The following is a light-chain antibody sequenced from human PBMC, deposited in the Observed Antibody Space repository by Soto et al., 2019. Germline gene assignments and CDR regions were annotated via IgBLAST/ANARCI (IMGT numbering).Light chain of an antibody. J-gene: IGKJ5*01. Sequence: QLTQSPSSPSASVVDRVTIACRASRGIDTSLDWYQQKPGKAPKLLIYAPSNFQSGVPSRFSGSGSGTHFTLTISSLQPEDFATYYCQQLHGYPITFGQGTRLEIK. CDR3: QQLHGYPIT. CDR2: APS. CDR1: RGIDTS. V-gene: IGKV1-9*01.